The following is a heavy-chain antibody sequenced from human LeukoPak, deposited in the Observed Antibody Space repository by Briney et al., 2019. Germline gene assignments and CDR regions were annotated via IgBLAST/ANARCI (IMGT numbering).Heavy chain of an antibody. CDR2: ISSSGRST. Sequence: GGSLRLSCAASGFTFSSYSMNWVRQAPGKGLEWVSYISSSGRSTLYADSVKGRFTASRDNAKNSLYLQMNNLRVEDTAVYYCAREIPSGSYAPDYWGQGTLVTVSS. CDR1: GFTFSSYS. V-gene: IGHV3-21*05. CDR3: AREIPSGSYAPDY. D-gene: IGHD3-10*01. J-gene: IGHJ4*02.